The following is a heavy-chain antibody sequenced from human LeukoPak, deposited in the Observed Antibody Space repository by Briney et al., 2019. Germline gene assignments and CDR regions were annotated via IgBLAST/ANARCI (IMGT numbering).Heavy chain of an antibody. CDR2: IIPILGIA. D-gene: IGHD5-18*01. V-gene: IGHV1-69*02. CDR3: ARAGYSYGPFDY. J-gene: IGHJ4*02. CDR1: GGTFSSYT. Sequence: SVKVSCKASGGTFSSYTISWVRQAPGQGLECMGRIIPILGIANYAQKFQGRVTITADKSTSTAYMELSSLRSEDTAVYYCARAGYSYGPFDYWGQGTLVTVSS.